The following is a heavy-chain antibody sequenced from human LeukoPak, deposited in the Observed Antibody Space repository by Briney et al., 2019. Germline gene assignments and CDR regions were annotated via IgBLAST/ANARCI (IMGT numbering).Heavy chain of an antibody. D-gene: IGHD2-2*01. CDR1: GFTFSDYY. CDR2: IKQDGSEK. Sequence: GGSLRLSCAASGFTFSDYYMSWVRQAPGKGLEWVANIKQDGSEKYYVDSVKGRFTISRDNAKNSLYLQMNSLRAEDTAVYYCAREDVVQNYYYYGMDVWGQGTTVTVSS. CDR3: AREDVVQNYYYYGMDV. J-gene: IGHJ6*02. V-gene: IGHV3-7*03.